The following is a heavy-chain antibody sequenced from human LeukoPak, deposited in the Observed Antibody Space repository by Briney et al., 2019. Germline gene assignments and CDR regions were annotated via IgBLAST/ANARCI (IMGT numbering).Heavy chain of an antibody. D-gene: IGHD2-2*01. CDR1: GFTFSSYW. Sequence: GGSLRLPCAASGFTFSSYWMSWVRQAPGKGLEWVANIKQDGSEKYYVDSVKGRFTISRDNAKNSLYLQMNSLRAEDTAVYYCARVPRWGYCSSTSCYSYSHFDYWGQGTLVTVSS. CDR3: ARVPRWGYCSSTSCYSYSHFDY. J-gene: IGHJ4*02. V-gene: IGHV3-7*01. CDR2: IKQDGSEK.